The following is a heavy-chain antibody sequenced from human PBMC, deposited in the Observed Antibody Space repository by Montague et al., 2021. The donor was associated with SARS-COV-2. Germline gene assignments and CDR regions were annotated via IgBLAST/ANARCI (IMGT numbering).Heavy chain of an antibody. CDR3: VRDPAPSGSGTFYDY. CDR2: VYYSRGS. V-gene: IGHV4-59*02. D-gene: IGHD1-26*01. J-gene: IGHJ4*02. Sequence: SETLSLTCTVSGDSVSHDFWTWIRQPPGKGLKWIGNVYYSRGSSNNPSLRVRVSIAVDTSKNQFSLRLSTVTAADTAIYYCVRDPAPSGSGTFYDYWGQGTLVAVSS. CDR1: GDSVSHDF.